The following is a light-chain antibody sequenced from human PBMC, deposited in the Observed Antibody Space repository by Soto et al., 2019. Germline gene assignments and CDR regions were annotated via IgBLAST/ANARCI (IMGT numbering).Light chain of an antibody. Sequence: EVVMTQSPGTLSVSPGERATLSCRASQSIRRNLAWYQQKPGRAPRLFIYGVSTRATGIPARFSGSGSETDFTLTISSLQSEDFAVYYCQQYNNWPPYTFGQGTKLEF. J-gene: IGKJ2*01. CDR1: QSIRRN. V-gene: IGKV3-15*01. CDR3: QQYNNWPPYT. CDR2: GVS.